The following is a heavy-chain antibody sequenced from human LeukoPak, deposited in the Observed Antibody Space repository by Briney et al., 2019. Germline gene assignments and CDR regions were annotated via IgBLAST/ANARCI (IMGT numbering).Heavy chain of an antibody. CDR3: SSRRWGFTMVRGVLPYFYYYHMDG. CDR2: IIPIFGTA. D-gene: IGHD3-10*01. J-gene: IGHJ6*03. Sequence: SVKVSCKASGGTFSSYAISWVRQAPGQGLEWMGGIIPIFGTANYAQKFQGRVTITADESTSTAYMELSSLRSEDTAVYYCSSRRWGFTMVRGVLPYFYYYHMDGWGKRATVNNSS. CDR1: GGTFSSYA. V-gene: IGHV1-69*13.